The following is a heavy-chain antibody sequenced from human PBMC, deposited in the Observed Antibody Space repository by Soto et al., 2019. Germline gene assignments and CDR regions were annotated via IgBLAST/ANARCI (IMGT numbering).Heavy chain of an antibody. CDR1: GFTFSSYT. D-gene: IGHD3-10*01. V-gene: IGHV3-23*01. Sequence: GGSLRLSCAASGFTFSSYTMHWVRQAPGKGLEWISAISGSGGSTYYADSVKGRFTISRDNSKNTLYLQMNSLRAEDTAVYYCAKGWEITMVRGVTLQYWGQGTLVTVSS. CDR2: ISGSGGST. J-gene: IGHJ4*02. CDR3: AKGWEITMVRGVTLQY.